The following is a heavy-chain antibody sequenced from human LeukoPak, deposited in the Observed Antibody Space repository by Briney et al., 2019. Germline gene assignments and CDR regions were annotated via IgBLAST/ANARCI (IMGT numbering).Heavy chain of an antibody. CDR1: GGIFSSYT. V-gene: IGHV1-69*04. CDR3: ARDDADSAYADGDY. J-gene: IGHJ4*02. D-gene: IGHD5-12*01. Sequence: SVKVSCKASGGIFSSYTISWVRQAPGQGLEWMGRIIHLLGIANYAQKFQGRVTIIADKSTSTAYMELSSLRSEDTAVYYCARDDADSAYADGDYWGQGTLVTVSS. CDR2: IIHLLGIA.